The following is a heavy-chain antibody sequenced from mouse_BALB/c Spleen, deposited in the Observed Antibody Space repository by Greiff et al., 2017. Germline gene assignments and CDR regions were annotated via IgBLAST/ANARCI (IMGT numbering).Heavy chain of an antibody. Sequence: EVMLVESGGGLVKPGGSLKLSCAASGFTFSSYAMSWVRQSPEKRLEWVAEISSGGSYTYYPDTVTGRFTISRDNAKNTLYLEMSSLRSEDTAMYYCARDHYYGISRRAMDYWGQGTSVTVSS. CDR3: ARDHYYGISRRAMDY. CDR2: ISSGGSYT. CDR1: GFTFSSYA. D-gene: IGHD1-1*01. J-gene: IGHJ4*01. V-gene: IGHV5-9-4*01.